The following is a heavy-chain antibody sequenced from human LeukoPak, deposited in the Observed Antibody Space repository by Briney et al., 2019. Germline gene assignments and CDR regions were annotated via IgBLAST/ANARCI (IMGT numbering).Heavy chain of an antibody. Sequence: GGSLGLSCAASGFSITKYWMHWVRQAPGKGLMWVSRISGDESVKDYADSVQGRFSISRDNAKNTVYLQMNSLRVDDTAVYYCVKFLSPVVWGQGALVTVSS. J-gene: IGHJ4*02. D-gene: IGHD3-16*02. CDR2: ISGDESVK. V-gene: IGHV3-74*01. CDR1: GFSITKYW. CDR3: VKFLSPVV.